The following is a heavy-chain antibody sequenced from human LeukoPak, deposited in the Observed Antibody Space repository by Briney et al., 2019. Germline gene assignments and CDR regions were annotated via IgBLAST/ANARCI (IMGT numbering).Heavy chain of an antibody. Sequence: PGGSLRLSCVASGFTFNIYEMNWVRQAPGKGLEWVPLISGDGGSTYYADSVKGRFTISRDNSKNSLYLQMNSLRTEDTALYYCAKVLGYYDSSGYYQEGGFDYWGQGTLVTVSS. J-gene: IGHJ4*02. V-gene: IGHV3-43*02. CDR1: GFTFNIYE. CDR3: AKVLGYYDSSGYYQEGGFDY. CDR2: ISGDGGST. D-gene: IGHD3-22*01.